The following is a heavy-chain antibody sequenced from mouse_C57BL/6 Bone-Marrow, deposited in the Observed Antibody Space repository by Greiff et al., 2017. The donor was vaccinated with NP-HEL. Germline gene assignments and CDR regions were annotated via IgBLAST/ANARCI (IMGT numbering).Heavy chain of an antibody. CDR1: GYNFTSYW. D-gene: IGHD1-1*01. J-gene: IGHJ3*01. CDR2: IDPSDSYT. Sequence: VQLQQPGAELVMPGASVKLSCKASGYNFTSYWMHWVKQRPGQGLEWIGEIDPSDSYTKYNQKFQGKSTLTVDKSYSTAYMQLSSLKSEDSAVYYWGYYYRSSPAWFAYWGQGTLVTVSA. CDR3: GYYYRSSPAWFAY. V-gene: IGHV1-69*01.